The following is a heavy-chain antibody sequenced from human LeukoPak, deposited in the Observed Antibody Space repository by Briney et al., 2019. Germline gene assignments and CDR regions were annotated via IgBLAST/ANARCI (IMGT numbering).Heavy chain of an antibody. CDR2: INPNSGGT. Sequence: GASVKVSCKASGYTFTGYYMHWVRQAPGQGLEWMGWINPNSGGTNYAQKFQGWVTMTRDTSISTAYMELSRLRSDDTAVYYCARGQNWGSYYGMDVWGQGTTVTISS. D-gene: IGHD7-27*01. CDR3: ARGQNWGSYYGMDV. CDR1: GYTFTGYY. V-gene: IGHV1-2*04. J-gene: IGHJ6*02.